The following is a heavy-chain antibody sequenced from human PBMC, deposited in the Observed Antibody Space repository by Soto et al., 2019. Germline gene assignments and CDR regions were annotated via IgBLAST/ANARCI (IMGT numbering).Heavy chain of an antibody. CDR2: IYYSGST. D-gene: IGHD2-2*01. CDR3: ARYLEVVVVPAAMGGQRSDWFDP. J-gene: IGHJ5*02. CDR1: GGSISSGGYY. V-gene: IGHV4-31*03. Sequence: QVQLQESGPGLVKPSQTLSLTCTVSGGSISSGGYYWSWIRQHPGKGLEWIGYIYYSGSTYYNPSLKRRVTISVDTSKNQFSLKLSSVTAADTAVYYCARYLEVVVVPAAMGGQRSDWFDPWGQGTLVTVSS.